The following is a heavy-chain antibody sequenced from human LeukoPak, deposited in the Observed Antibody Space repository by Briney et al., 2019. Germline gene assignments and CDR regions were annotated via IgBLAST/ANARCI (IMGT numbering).Heavy chain of an antibody. D-gene: IGHD6-13*01. V-gene: IGHV3-53*01. CDR2: IYSGDRR. CDR1: GLSFRGSY. J-gene: IGHJ4*02. Sequence: PGGSLRLSCEVPGLSFRGSYMSWVRQAPGKGLEWVSVIYSGDRRYYADSVKGRFTISRDTSKNTLYLQMNNLRADDTARYYCTRDLTGTTWSENDYWGQGTLVTISS. CDR3: TRDLTGTTWSENDY.